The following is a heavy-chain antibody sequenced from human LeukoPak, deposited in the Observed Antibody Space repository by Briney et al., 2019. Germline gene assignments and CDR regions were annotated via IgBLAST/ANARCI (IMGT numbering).Heavy chain of an antibody. CDR1: GFTVSSNY. V-gene: IGHV3-23*01. Sequence: GGSLRLSCAASGFTVSSNYMSWVRQAPGKGLEWVSAISGSGGSTYYADSVKGRFTISRDNSKNTLYLQMNSLRAEDTAVYYCAKDSSGWFGEFDYWGQGTLVTVSS. J-gene: IGHJ4*02. CDR2: ISGSGGST. CDR3: AKDSSGWFGEFDY. D-gene: IGHD3-10*01.